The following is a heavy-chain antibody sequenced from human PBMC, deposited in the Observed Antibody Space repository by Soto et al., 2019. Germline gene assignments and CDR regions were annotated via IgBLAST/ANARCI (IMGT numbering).Heavy chain of an antibody. J-gene: IGHJ6*02. D-gene: IGHD4-17*01. V-gene: IGHV1-2*02. CDR1: GYTFTGYY. CDR3: ARATVTTTKKYYYYGMDV. Sequence: ASVKVSCKASGYTFTGYYMHWVRQAPGQGLEWMGWINPNSGGTNYAQKFQGRVTMTRDTSISTAYMELSRLKSDDTAVYYCARATVTTTKKYYYYGMDVWGQGTTVTVSS. CDR2: INPNSGGT.